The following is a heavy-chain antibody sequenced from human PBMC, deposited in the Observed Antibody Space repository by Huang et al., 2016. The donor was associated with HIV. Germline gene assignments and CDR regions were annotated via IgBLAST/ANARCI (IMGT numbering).Heavy chain of an antibody. CDR2: SSSSSSYI. CDR3: ARDWSVFKQWRAGDAFDI. D-gene: IGHD6-19*01. V-gene: IGHV3-21*01. Sequence: GGSLRLSCAASGFTFSSYSMNWVRQAPGKGLEWVSCSSSSSSYIYYADSVKGRFTISRDNAKNSLYLQRNSLRAEDTAVYYCARDWSVFKQWRAGDAFDIWGQGTMVTVSS. J-gene: IGHJ3*02. CDR1: GFTFSSYS.